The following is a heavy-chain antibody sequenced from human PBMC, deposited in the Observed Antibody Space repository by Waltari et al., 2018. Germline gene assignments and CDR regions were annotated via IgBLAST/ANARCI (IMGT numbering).Heavy chain of an antibody. CDR1: VCYFSGYY. J-gene: IGHJ4*02. CDR3: ARGQLYYGSGMGY. CDR2: INHSGST. V-gene: IGHV4-34*01. Sequence: QEQLQQWGAGLLKPSETLSLTCAVYVCYFSGYYWSWIRQPPGKGLEWMGEINHSGSTNYNPSLKSRVTISVDTSKNQFSLKLSSVTAADTAVYYCARGQLYYGSGMGYWGQGTLVTVSS. D-gene: IGHD3-10*01.